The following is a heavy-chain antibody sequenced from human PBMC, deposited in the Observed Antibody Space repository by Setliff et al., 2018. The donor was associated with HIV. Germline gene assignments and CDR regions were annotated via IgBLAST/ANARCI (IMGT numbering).Heavy chain of an antibody. Sequence: GSGPTLVNPTQTLTLTCTFSGFSLITVPVGVGWIRQPPGKALEWLALIYWNDDKRFNPSLSNRVTITKDTSKNQVVLTMTNMDPVDTATYFCARLPRDDYNMRVYSFDYWGQGILVTVSS. J-gene: IGHJ4*02. V-gene: IGHV2-5*01. CDR3: ARLPRDDYNMRVYSFDY. CDR1: GFSLITVPVG. D-gene: IGHD4-4*01. CDR2: IYWNDDK.